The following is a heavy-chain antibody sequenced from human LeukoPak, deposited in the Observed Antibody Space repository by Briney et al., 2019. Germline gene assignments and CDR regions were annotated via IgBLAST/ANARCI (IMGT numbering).Heavy chain of an antibody. J-gene: IGHJ6*02. D-gene: IGHD3-3*01. V-gene: IGHV3-30-3*01. CDR1: GFTFSSYA. Sequence: RSLRLSCAASGFTFSSYAMHWVRQAPGKGLEWVAVISYDGSNKYYADSVKGRFTISRDNSKNTLYLQMNSLRAEDTAVYYCARDKSYYDFWSGYSAADYYGMDVWGRGTTVTVSS. CDR2: ISYDGSNK. CDR3: ARDKSYYDFWSGYSAADYYGMDV.